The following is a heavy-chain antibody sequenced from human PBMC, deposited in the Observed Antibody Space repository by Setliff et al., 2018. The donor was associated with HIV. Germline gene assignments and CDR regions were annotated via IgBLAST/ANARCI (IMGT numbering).Heavy chain of an antibody. CDR2: ISGSGGST. D-gene: IGHD6-19*01. CDR1: GFTFSSYA. CDR3: ANGIAVAGRPVAGRLYYYGMDV. Sequence: GESLKISCAASGFTFSSYAMSWVRQAPGKGLEWVSAISGSGGSTYYADSVKGQFTISRDNSKNTLYLQMNSLRAEDTAVYYCANGIAVAGRPVAGRLYYYGMDVWGQGTTVTVSS. V-gene: IGHV3-23*01. J-gene: IGHJ6*02.